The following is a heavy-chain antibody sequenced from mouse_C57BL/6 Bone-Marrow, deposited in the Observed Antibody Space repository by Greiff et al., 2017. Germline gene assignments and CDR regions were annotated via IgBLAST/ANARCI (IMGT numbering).Heavy chain of an antibody. J-gene: IGHJ2*01. V-gene: IGHV1-47*01. Sequence: QVQLQQPGAELVKPGASVKMSCKASGYTFTTYPIEWMKQNHGQSLEWIGNFHPYNDDTKYNEKFKGKATLTVEKSSSTVYLELSRLTSDDSAVYCGAKGGNYGGYYFDYWGQGTTLTVSS. CDR2: FHPYNDDT. D-gene: IGHD2-1*01. CDR1: GYTFTTYP. CDR3: AKGGNYGGYYFDY.